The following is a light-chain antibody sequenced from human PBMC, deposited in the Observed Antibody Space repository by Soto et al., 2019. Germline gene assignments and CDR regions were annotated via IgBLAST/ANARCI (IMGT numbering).Light chain of an antibody. CDR3: QQYGSSPIT. Sequence: EIVLTQSPGTLSLSPGERATLSCRASQSVNSNYLAWYQQKSGQAPRLLIYGASSRATGIADRFSCSGSGTDFTLTISRLEPEDFAAYHCQQYGSSPITFGQGTRLEIK. CDR2: GAS. J-gene: IGKJ5*01. V-gene: IGKV3-20*01. CDR1: QSVNSNY.